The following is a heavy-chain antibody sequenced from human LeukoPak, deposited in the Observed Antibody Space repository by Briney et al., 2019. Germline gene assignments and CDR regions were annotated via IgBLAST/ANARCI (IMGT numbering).Heavy chain of an antibody. CDR2: IYYSGST. D-gene: IGHD3-22*01. J-gene: IGHJ5*02. CDR1: GGSISSSSYY. Sequence: NPSETLSLTCTVSGGSISSSSYYWGWIRQPPGKGLEWIGSIYYSGSTYYNPSLKSRVTKSVDTSKNQFSLKLSSVTAADTAVYYCARANYYDQSWLPHWFDPWGQGTLVTVSS. CDR3: ARANYYDQSWLPHWFDP. V-gene: IGHV4-39*01.